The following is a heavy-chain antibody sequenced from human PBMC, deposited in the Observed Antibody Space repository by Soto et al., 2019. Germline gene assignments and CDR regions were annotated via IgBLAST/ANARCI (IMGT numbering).Heavy chain of an antibody. CDR3: ARAPTVFTMIVGGFDY. V-gene: IGHV4-30-2*01. CDR2: IYHSGST. J-gene: IGHJ4*02. CDR1: GGSISSGGYS. Sequence: SETLSLTCAVSGGSISSGGYSWSWIRQPPGKGLEWIGYIYHSGSTYYNPSLKSRVTISVDRSKNQFSLKLSSVTAADTAVYYCARAPTVFTMIVGGFDYRGQGTLVTVSS. D-gene: IGHD3-22*01.